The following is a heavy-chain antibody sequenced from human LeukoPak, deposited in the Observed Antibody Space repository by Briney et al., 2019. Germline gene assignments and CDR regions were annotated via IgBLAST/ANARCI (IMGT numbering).Heavy chain of an antibody. V-gene: IGHV4-34*01. CDR3: AGRKANYDYVWGSYRYPFYFDY. CDR2: INHSGST. J-gene: IGHJ4*02. Sequence: SETLSLTCAVYGGSFSGYYWSWIRQPPGKGLEWIGEINHSGSTNYNPSLKSRVTISVDTSKSQFSPKLSSVTAADTAVYYCAGRKANYDYVWGSYRYPFYFDYWGQGTLVTVSS. CDR1: GGSFSGYY. D-gene: IGHD3-16*02.